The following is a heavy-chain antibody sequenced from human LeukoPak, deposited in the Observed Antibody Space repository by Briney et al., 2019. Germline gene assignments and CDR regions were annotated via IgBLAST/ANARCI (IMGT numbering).Heavy chain of an antibody. V-gene: IGHV3-30*02. CDR1: RFTFSSYG. CDR2: IRYDGSNK. CDR3: AKDSREYRSGRYYCDY. D-gene: IGHD6-19*01. Sequence: GGSLRLSCAASRFTFSSYGMHWVRQAPGKGLEWVAFIRYDGSNKYYADSVKGRFTISRDNSKNTLYLQMNSLRAEDTAVYYCAKDSREYRSGRYYCDYGGEGTLDTDST. J-gene: IGHJ4*02.